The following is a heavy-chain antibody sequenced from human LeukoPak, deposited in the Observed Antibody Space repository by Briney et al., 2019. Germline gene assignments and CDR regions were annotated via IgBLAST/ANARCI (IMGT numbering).Heavy chain of an antibody. CDR3: ARVNQAVADHFDY. D-gene: IGHD6-19*01. CDR2: IYTSGRT. CDR1: GGSISSSY. V-gene: IGHV4-4*07. J-gene: IGHJ4*02. Sequence: SETLSLTCAVSGGSISSSYWSWIRQPAGKGLEWIGRIYTSGRTNNNPSLKSRVTMSVDTSKNQLSLKLSSVTAADTAVYYCARVNQAVADHFDYWGQGTLVTVSS.